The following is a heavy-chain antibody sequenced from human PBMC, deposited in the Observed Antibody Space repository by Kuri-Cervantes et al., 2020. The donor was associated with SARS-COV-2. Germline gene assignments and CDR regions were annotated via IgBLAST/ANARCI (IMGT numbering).Heavy chain of an antibody. Sequence: GGSLRLSCAASGFTFSSYAMSWVRQAPGKGLEWVSSISSSSSYIYYADSVKGRFIISRDNAKNSLYLQMNSLRVEDTALYYCARAYGDYVFREALDSWGQGTLVTVSS. V-gene: IGHV3-21*06. CDR3: ARAYGDYVFREALDS. CDR1: GFTFSSYA. D-gene: IGHD4-17*01. CDR2: ISSSSSYI. J-gene: IGHJ4*02.